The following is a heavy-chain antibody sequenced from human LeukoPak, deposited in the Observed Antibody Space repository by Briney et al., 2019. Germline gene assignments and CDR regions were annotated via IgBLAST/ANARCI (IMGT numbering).Heavy chain of an antibody. J-gene: IGHJ4*02. CDR2: ISSSSSYT. CDR3: AKLWVMITFGGVIDIEAPGSSGDY. D-gene: IGHD3-16*02. Sequence: GGPLRLSCAASGFNFSDYYMSWIRQAPGKGLEGVSYISSSSSYTNYADSVKGRFTISRDNSKNTLYLQMNSLRAEDTAVYYCAKLWVMITFGGVIDIEAPGSSGDYWGQGTLVTVSS. CDR1: GFNFSDYY. V-gene: IGHV3-11*03.